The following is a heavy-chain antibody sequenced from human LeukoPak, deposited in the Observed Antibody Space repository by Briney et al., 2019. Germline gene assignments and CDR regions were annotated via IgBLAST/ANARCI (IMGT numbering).Heavy chain of an antibody. CDR1: GFTFSSYA. V-gene: IGHV3-30-3*01. J-gene: IGHJ4*02. D-gene: IGHD3-10*01. CDR3: ARDLGLLCYFDY. CDR2: ISYDGSNK. Sequence: PGRSLRLSCAASGFTFSSYAMHWVRQAPGKGLEWVAVISYDGSNKYYADSVKGRFTISRDNSKNTLYLQMNSLRAEDTAVYYCARDLGLLCYFDYWGQGTLVTVSS.